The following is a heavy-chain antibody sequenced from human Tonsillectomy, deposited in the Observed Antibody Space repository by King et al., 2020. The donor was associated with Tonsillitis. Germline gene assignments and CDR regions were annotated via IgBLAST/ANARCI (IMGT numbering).Heavy chain of an antibody. D-gene: IGHD6-19*01. J-gene: IGHJ6*03. Sequence: VQLVESGGGLVQPGRSLRLSCAASGFTFDDYAIHWVRQAPGKGLEWCSGISWNSGTIGYADSVKGRFTISRDNAKNSLYLQMNSLRAEDTALYYCAKDKVAGYYYYDYMDVWGKGTTVTVSS. CDR2: ISWNSGTI. CDR3: AKDKVAGYYYYDYMDV. CDR1: GFTFDDYA. V-gene: IGHV3-9*01.